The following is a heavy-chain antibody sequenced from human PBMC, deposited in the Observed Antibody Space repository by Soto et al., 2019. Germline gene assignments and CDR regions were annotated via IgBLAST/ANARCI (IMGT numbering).Heavy chain of an antibody. Sequence: EVQLLGSGGGLVRPGGSLRLSCAASGFTFSSYAMSWVRQTPGKGLEWVSAIKAGGDDTYYADSVKGRFTISRDNSKKILYLQMNSLTGEDTAMYYCKRDVVASSPPGADYWGQGTLVTVSS. CDR1: GFTFSSYA. D-gene: IGHD5-12*01. CDR3: KRDVVASSPPGADY. V-gene: IGHV3-23*01. CDR2: IKAGGDDT. J-gene: IGHJ4*02.